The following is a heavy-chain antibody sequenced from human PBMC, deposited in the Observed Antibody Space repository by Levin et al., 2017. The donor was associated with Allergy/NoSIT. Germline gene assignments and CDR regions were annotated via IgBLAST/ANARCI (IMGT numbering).Heavy chain of an antibody. D-gene: IGHD3-10*01. J-gene: IGHJ5*02. CDR2: IYYSGST. CDR3: ARGFFEGSGGFDP. V-gene: IGHV4-59*01. CDR1: GGSISSYY. Sequence: PSETLSLTCTVSGGSISSYYWSWIRQPPGKGLEWIGYIYYSGSTNYNPSLKSRVTILVDTSKNQFSLKLSSVTAADTAVYYCARGFFEGSGGFDPWGQGTLVTVSS.